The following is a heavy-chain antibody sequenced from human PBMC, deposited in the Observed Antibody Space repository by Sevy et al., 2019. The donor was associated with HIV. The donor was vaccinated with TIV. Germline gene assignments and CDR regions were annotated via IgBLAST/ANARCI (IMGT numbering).Heavy chain of an antibody. J-gene: IGHJ6*03. V-gene: IGHV4-59*01. CDR2: IDYSGST. CDR3: ARAVTKNSSSSGYYYYYMDV. CDR1: GDSISSYY. D-gene: IGHD6-6*01. Sequence: SETLSLTCTVSGDSISSYYWSWIRQPPGKGLEWIGYIDYSGSTNYNPSLKSRVTISVDTSKNQFSLKLSSVTAADTAVYYCARAVTKNSSSSGYYYYYMDVWRKGTTVTVSS.